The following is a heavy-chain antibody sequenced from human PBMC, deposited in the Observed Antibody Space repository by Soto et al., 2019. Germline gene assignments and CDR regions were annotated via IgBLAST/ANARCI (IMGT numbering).Heavy chain of an antibody. CDR3: ARHQTDDYVWGSYLDY. D-gene: IGHD3-16*01. CDR1: GGSISSYY. J-gene: IGHJ4*02. Sequence: QVQLQESGPGLVKPSETLSLTCTVSGGSISSYYWSWIRQPPGKGLEWIGYIYYSGSTKYNPSLKSRVTISVDPSKNQFSLKLSSVTAADTAVYYCARHQTDDYVWGSYLDYWGQGTLVTVSS. V-gene: IGHV4-59*08. CDR2: IYYSGST.